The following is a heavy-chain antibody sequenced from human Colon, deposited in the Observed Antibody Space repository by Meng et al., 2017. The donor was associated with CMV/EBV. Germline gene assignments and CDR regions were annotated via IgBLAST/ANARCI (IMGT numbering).Heavy chain of an antibody. V-gene: IGHV3-30-3*01. CDR3: TRVRLEVIASHAFDI. CDR1: GFPFSKYY. CDR2: IPDDGGNT. J-gene: IGHJ3*02. Sequence: GESLKISCAGSGFPFSKYYLHWVRQAPGKGLEWVALIPDDGGNTYYADSVKGRFTVSRDNSKNTMFLQMNSLRSEDTAVYFCTRVRLEVIASHAFDIWGLGTMVTVSS. D-gene: IGHD2-21*01.